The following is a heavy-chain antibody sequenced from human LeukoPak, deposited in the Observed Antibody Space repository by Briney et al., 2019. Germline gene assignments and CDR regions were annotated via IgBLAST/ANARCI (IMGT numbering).Heavy chain of an antibody. D-gene: IGHD3-10*01. V-gene: IGHV3-21*04. CDR3: ARDKVFGGELDY. J-gene: IGHJ4*02. Sequence: GGSLRLSCAASGFTFSSYSMNWVRQAPGKGLEWVSSISSSSSYIYYADSVKGRFTISRDNAKNSLYLQINSLRSEDTAFYYCARDKVFGGELDYWGQGTLVTVSS. CDR1: GFTFSSYS. CDR2: ISSSSSYI.